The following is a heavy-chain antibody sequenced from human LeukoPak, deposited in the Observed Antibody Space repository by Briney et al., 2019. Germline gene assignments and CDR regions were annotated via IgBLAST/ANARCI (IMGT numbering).Heavy chain of an antibody. CDR1: GFTFSNYW. CDR2: ISYDGSNK. CDR3: ARDGGGDYGDFDY. J-gene: IGHJ4*02. D-gene: IGHD4-17*01. V-gene: IGHV3-30-3*01. Sequence: GGSLRLSCAASGFTFSNYWMSWVRQAPGKGLEWVAVISYDGSNKYYADSVKGRFTISRDNSKNTLYLQMNSLRAEDTAVYYCARDGGGDYGDFDYWGQGTLVTVSS.